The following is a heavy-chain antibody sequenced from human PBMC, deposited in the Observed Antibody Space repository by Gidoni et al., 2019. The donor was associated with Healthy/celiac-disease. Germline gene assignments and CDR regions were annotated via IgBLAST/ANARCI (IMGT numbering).Heavy chain of an antibody. J-gene: IGHJ4*02. D-gene: IGHD5-18*01. CDR2: ISCSGGST. CDR3: AKEEVQLWSPPFDY. CDR1: GFTFSSYA. V-gene: IGHV3-23*01. Sequence: EVQLLESGGGLVQPGGSLRPSCAASGFTFSSYALRWGRQAPGKGVGWVSTISCSGGSTYYADSVKGRFTISRDNSKNTLYLQMNSLRAEDTAVYYCAKEEVQLWSPPFDYWGQGTLVTVSS.